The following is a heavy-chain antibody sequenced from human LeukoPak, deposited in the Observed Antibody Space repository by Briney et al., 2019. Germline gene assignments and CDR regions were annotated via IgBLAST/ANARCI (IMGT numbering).Heavy chain of an antibody. D-gene: IGHD3-22*01. Sequence: GASVKVSCKASGYTFTDYYMHWVRQAPGQGLEWMGWINPNSGGTNYAQKFQGRVTMTRDTSISTAYMELSRLRSDDTAVYYCARGRYDYYDSSGYRWYFDLWGRGTLVTVSS. CDR2: INPNSGGT. CDR1: GYTFTDYY. CDR3: ARGRYDYYDSSGYRWYFDL. V-gene: IGHV1-2*02. J-gene: IGHJ2*01.